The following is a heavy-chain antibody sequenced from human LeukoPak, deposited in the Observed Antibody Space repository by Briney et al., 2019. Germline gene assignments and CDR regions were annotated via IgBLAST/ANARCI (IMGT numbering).Heavy chain of an antibody. J-gene: IGHJ4*02. V-gene: IGHV3-43*02. CDR1: GFTFDDYA. CDR3: TKDNSEYYYDSSGYYPDY. Sequence: PGGSLRLSCAASGFTFDDYAMHWVRQAPGKGLEWVSLITGDGGNTYYADSVKGRFIISRDNSKNSLYLQMNGLRTEDTAFYYCTKDNSEYYYDSSGYYPDYWGQGTLSPSPQ. D-gene: IGHD3-22*01. CDR2: ITGDGGNT.